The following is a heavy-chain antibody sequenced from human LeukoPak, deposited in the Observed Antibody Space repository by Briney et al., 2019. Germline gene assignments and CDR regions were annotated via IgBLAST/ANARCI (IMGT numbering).Heavy chain of an antibody. CDR2: ISGSGGST. D-gene: IGHD6-19*01. CDR3: AKDSRTGIAVAGRYPFDY. Sequence: GGSLRLSCAASGFTFSSYAMSWVRQAPGKGLEWVSAISGSGGSTYYADSVKGRFTISRDNSKNTLHLQMNSLRAEDTAVYYCAKDSRTGIAVAGRYPFDYWGQGTLVTVSS. V-gene: IGHV3-23*01. CDR1: GFTFSSYA. J-gene: IGHJ4*02.